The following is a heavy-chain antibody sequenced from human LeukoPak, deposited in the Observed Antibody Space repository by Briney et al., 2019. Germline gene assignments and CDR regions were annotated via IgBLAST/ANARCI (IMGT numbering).Heavy chain of an antibody. CDR2: IYYSGST. CDR1: GGSISSYY. Sequence: SETLSLTCAVSGGSISSYYWSWIRQPPGKGLERIGYIYYSGSTKNNPSLKSRVTISVDTSKNQFSLKLSSVTAADTAVYYCARLATAGYLNYWGRGTLVTVSS. D-gene: IGHD6-19*01. CDR3: ARLATAGYLNY. V-gene: IGHV4-59*08. J-gene: IGHJ4*02.